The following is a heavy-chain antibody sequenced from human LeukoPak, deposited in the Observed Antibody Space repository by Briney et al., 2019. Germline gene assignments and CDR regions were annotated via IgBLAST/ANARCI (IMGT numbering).Heavy chain of an antibody. CDR2: ISSSSSYI. Sequence: GGSLRLSCAASGFTFISYSMNWVRQAPGKGLEWVSSISSSSSYIYYADSVKGRFTISRDNAKNSLYLQMNSLRAEDTAVYYCARVAGDTLTGYYPDYWGQGTLVTVSS. V-gene: IGHV3-21*01. CDR1: GFTFISYS. CDR3: ARVAGDTLTGYYPDY. J-gene: IGHJ4*02. D-gene: IGHD3-9*01.